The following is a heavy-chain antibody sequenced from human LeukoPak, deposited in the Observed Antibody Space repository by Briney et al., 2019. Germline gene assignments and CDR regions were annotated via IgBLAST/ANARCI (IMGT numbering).Heavy chain of an antibody. CDR1: GGSISSGDYY. CDR3: ARPYYYDSRIDP. J-gene: IGHJ5*02. D-gene: IGHD3-22*01. CDR2: MYYSGST. V-gene: IGHV4-30-4*01. Sequence: PSETLSLTCTVSGGSISSGDYYWSWMRQPPGKGLEWIAYMYYSGSTYYNPSLKSRVTMSADTSKNQLSLKLSSVTAVDTAVYYCARPYYYDSRIDPWGQGILVTVSS.